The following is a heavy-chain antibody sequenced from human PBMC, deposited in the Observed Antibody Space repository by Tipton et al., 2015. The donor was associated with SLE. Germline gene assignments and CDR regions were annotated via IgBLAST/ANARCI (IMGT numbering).Heavy chain of an antibody. D-gene: IGHD2-21*01. CDR1: GGSFSGYY. CDR2: IDHSGSA. Sequence: GLVKPSETLSLTCGVSGGSFSGYYWSWIRQPPGKGLEWIGEIDHSGSAKYNPSLKSRVTISADMSKNHFSLNVRSVTAADTALYYCARGKISWAIFVVRNYFDSWGQGTLVTVSS. V-gene: IGHV4-34*01. CDR3: ARGKISWAIFVVRNYFDS. J-gene: IGHJ4*02.